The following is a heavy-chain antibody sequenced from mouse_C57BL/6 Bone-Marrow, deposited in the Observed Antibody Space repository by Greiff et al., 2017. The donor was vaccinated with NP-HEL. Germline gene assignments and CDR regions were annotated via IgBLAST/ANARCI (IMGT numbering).Heavy chain of an antibody. Sequence: QVQLQQSGAELVMPGASVKLSCKASGYTFTSYWMHWVKQRHGQGLEWIGEIDPSDSYTNYNQKFKGKSTLTVDKSSSTAYMQLSSLTSEDSAVYYCARGDYGSSHWYFDVWGTGTTVTVSS. D-gene: IGHD1-1*01. CDR3: ARGDYGSSHWYFDV. CDR2: IDPSDSYT. CDR1: GYTFTSYW. V-gene: IGHV1-69*01. J-gene: IGHJ1*03.